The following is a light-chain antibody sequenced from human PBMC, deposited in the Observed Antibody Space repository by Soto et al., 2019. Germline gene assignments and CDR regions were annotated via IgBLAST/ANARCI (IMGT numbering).Light chain of an antibody. CDR2: DAS. CDR3: QQRRNWPPKIT. J-gene: IGKJ5*01. V-gene: IGKV3-11*01. CDR1: QSVSSY. Sequence: EIVLTHSPATLSLSPGERATLSCRASQSVSSYLAWYQQKPGQAPRLLIYDASNRATGIPARFSGSGSGTDFTLTISSIEPEDFAVYYCQQRRNWPPKITFGQGTRLEIK.